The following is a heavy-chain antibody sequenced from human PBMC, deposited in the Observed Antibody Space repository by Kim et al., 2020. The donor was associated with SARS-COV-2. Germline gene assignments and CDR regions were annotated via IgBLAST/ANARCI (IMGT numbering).Heavy chain of an antibody. Sequence: SETLSLTCTVSGHPITSDYFWGWIRQSPGKGLEWLGSINQSGTTYYNPSLKSRVTISIDTSKSQFSLRLNSVTAADTAVYYCTGKYYYDSSGYYYADWWGQGTLITVSS. D-gene: IGHD3-22*01. V-gene: IGHV4-38-2*02. J-gene: IGHJ4*02. CDR3: TGKYYYDSSGYYYADW. CDR2: INQSGTT. CDR1: GHPITSDYF.